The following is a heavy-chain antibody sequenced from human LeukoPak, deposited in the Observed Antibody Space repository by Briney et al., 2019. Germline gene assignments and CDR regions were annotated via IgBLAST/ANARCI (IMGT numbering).Heavy chain of an antibody. J-gene: IGHJ4*02. Sequence: PSETLSLTCTVSGGSISSGEYYWSWIRQPPGKGLEWIGYIYYSGSTYYNPSLKSRVTISVDTSKNQFSLKLSSVTAADTAVYYCARVGTVTNFDYWGQGTLVTVSS. D-gene: IGHD4-11*01. CDR2: IYYSGST. CDR3: ARVGTVTNFDY. CDR1: GGSISSGEYY. V-gene: IGHV4-30-4*01.